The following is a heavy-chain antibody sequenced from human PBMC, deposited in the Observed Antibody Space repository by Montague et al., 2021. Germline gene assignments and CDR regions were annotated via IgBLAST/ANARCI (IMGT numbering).Heavy chain of an antibody. CDR3: ARAEDYYGSGSYLGFDY. CDR2: IFYSGNT. J-gene: IGHJ4*02. V-gene: IGHV4-31*03. Sequence: TLSLTCTVSGGSISSGGYYWSWIRQLPGEGLEWIGYIFYSGNTYYNPSLKSRVTISVDTSKNQFSLKLSSVTAADTAVYYCARAEDYYGSGSYLGFDYWGQGTLVTVSS. D-gene: IGHD3-10*01. CDR1: GGSISSGGYY.